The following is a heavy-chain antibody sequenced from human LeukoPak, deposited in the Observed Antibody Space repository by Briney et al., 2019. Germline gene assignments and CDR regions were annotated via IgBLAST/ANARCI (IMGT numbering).Heavy chain of an antibody. J-gene: IGHJ4*02. CDR2: IYPGDSDT. Sequence: GESLKISCKGSGYNFRTSWIGWVRQMPGKGLEWMGLIYPGDSDTRYSPSFQGQVTISVDRSVNTAYLQWSSLKASDTAMYFCVRHLSGYGFDYRVLDSWGRGTLVTVSS. D-gene: IGHD5-18*01. V-gene: IGHV5-51*01. CDR3: VRHLSGYGFDYRVLDS. CDR1: GYNFRTSW.